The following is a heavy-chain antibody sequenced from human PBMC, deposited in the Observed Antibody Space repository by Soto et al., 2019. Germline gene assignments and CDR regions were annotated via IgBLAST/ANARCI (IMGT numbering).Heavy chain of an antibody. Sequence: QVHLVQSGAEVKTPGASVKVSCQTSGYTPTNYDIGWVRHAPGQGLEWMGWISAYNGNTNYAQKLQGRLTMTTDTPTRTAYMELRSLRSDDTAVYYCARALYRSGTYYAFDNWGQGTLVTVSS. J-gene: IGHJ4*02. CDR1: GYTPTNYD. D-gene: IGHD1-26*01. CDR3: ARALYRSGTYYAFDN. CDR2: ISAYNGNT. V-gene: IGHV1-18*01.